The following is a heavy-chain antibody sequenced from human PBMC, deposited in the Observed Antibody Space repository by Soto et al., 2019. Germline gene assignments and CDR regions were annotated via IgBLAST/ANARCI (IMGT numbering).Heavy chain of an antibody. CDR2: INPNSGGT. J-gene: IGHJ6*02. CDR3: ARGDSTDCSNGVCSFFYNHDMDV. Sequence: GASVKVSCKASGYIFTGYHMHWVRQAPGQGLEWMGWINPNSGGTKYAQKFQGRVTMTRDTSISTAYMELSRLTSDDTAIYYCARGDSTDCSNGVCSFFYNHDMDVWGQGTTVTAP. CDR1: GYIFTGYH. V-gene: IGHV1-2*02. D-gene: IGHD2-8*01.